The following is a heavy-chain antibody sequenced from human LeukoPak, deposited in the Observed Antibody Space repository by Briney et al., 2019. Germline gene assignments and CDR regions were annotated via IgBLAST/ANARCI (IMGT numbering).Heavy chain of an antibody. Sequence: PGGSLRLSCAASGFTFSSYGMHWVRQAPGKGLEWVAVISYDGSNKYYADSVKGRFTISRDNSKNTLYLQMNSLRAEDTAVYYCAKVLEEQLVHVPPYYCYYYGMDVWGQGTTVTVSS. CDR1: GFTFSSYG. CDR2: ISYDGSNK. V-gene: IGHV3-30*18. D-gene: IGHD6-13*01. CDR3: AKVLEEQLVHVPPYYCYYYGMDV. J-gene: IGHJ6*02.